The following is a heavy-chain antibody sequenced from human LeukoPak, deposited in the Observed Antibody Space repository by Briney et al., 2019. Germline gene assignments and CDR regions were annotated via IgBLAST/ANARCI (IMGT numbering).Heavy chain of an antibody. D-gene: IGHD6-13*01. J-gene: IGHJ4*02. V-gene: IGHV3-20*04. CDR2: INWDGGAT. CDR1: GSAFGDYG. Sequence: PGGSLRLSCAASGSAFGDYGMNWVRQAPGKGLEWVAGINWDGGATGYVESVKGRSTISRDNAKRFLYLQMDSLRVEDTAFYYCARDLSSSWYSLGYWGQGTQVIVSS. CDR3: ARDLSSSWYSLGY.